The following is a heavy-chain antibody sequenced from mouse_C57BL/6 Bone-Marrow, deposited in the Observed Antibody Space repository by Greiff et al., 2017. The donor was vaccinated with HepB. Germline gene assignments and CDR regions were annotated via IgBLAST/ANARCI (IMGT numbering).Heavy chain of an antibody. Sequence: EVQLQQSGPELVKPGASVKISCKASGYTFTDYYMNWVKQSHGKSLEWIGDINPNNGGTSYNQKFKGKATLTVDKSSSTAYMELRSLTSEDSAVYYCARDGWLLPYWYFDVWGTGTTVTVSS. V-gene: IGHV1-26*01. J-gene: IGHJ1*03. D-gene: IGHD2-3*01. CDR3: ARDGWLLPYWYFDV. CDR2: INPNNGGT. CDR1: GYTFTDYY.